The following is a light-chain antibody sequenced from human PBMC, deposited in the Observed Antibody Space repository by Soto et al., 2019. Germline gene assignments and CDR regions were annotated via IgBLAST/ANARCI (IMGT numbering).Light chain of an antibody. V-gene: IGLV2-14*01. CDR3: SSYTAISSLDIV. J-gene: IGLJ2*01. CDR1: SSDVGGYNH. Sequence: QSALTQPASVSGSPGQSITISCTGTSSDVGGYNHVSWYQHHPGKAPKVIMYEDNHRPSGVSNRFSGSKSGSTASLTISRLQGEDEAHYYCSSYTAISSLDIVFGGGTKVTVL. CDR2: EDN.